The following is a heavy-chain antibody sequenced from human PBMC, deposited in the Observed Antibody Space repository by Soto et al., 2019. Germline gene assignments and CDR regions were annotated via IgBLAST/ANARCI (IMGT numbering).Heavy chain of an antibody. J-gene: IGHJ2*01. CDR3: PRHCSGGSCPNWYFDL. CDR1: GGSFSGYY. V-gene: IGHV4-34*01. D-gene: IGHD2-15*01. Sequence: QVQLQQWGAGLLKPSETLSLTCAVYGGSFSGYYWSWIRQPPGKGLEWIGEINHSGSTNYNPSLKIRVTISVDTSKNQFSLKLSSVTAADTAVYYCPRHCSGGSCPNWYFDLWGRGTLVTVSS. CDR2: INHSGST.